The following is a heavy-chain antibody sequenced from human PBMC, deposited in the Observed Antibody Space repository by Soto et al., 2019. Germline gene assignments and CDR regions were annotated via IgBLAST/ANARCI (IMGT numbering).Heavy chain of an antibody. CDR3: ARQGGSKGIRAFDI. J-gene: IGHJ3*02. Sequence: QVQLQESGPGLVKPSETLSLTCTVSGGSISSYYWSWIRQPPGKGLEWIGYIYYSGSTNYNPSLKGRVTISVDTSKNQFSLKLSSVTAADTAVYYCARQGGSKGIRAFDIWGQGTVVTVSS. D-gene: IGHD2-15*01. CDR2: IYYSGST. V-gene: IGHV4-59*08. CDR1: GGSISSYY.